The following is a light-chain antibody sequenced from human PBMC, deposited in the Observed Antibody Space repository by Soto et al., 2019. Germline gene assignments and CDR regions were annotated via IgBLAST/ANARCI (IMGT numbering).Light chain of an antibody. J-gene: IGKJ5*01. CDR2: AAS. CDR1: QSISNY. V-gene: IGKV1-39*01. Sequence: DIQLTQSPSSLSASVGDRGTITXRASQSISNYLNWDQHRPGKAPNLXIYAASSLQSGVPSRFSGSEAGTDFTLTITSLQPEDSATYYCQQSYSTPITFGQGTRLEIK. CDR3: QQSYSTPIT.